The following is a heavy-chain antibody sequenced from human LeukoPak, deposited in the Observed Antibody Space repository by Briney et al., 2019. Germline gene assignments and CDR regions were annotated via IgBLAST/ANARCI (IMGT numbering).Heavy chain of an antibody. CDR2: IMWRSGST. CDR3: TKDLTPGGADV. Sequence: PGGSLRLSCAVSGFTSDDHAMHWVRQASGKGLEWVAGIMWRSGSTGYGDSVKGRFTISRDNAKKSLYLQTSGLRVEDTAFYYCTKDLTPGGADVWGQGTTVTVSS. CDR1: GFTSDDHA. J-gene: IGHJ6*02. V-gene: IGHV3-9*02. D-gene: IGHD3-10*01.